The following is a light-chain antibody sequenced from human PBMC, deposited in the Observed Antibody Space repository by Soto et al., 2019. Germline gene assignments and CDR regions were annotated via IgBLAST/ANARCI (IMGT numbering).Light chain of an antibody. J-gene: IGKJ1*01. Sequence: ESGLTLSPGTLSLSPRERATLSCRASQSVSSSYLAWYQQKPGQAPRLLIYGASSRATGIPDRFSGSGSGTDFTLTICCMEREEIAVHHCHEGPSSRPGRFSQGTKVDIK. CDR1: QSVSSSY. CDR3: HEGPSSRPGR. V-gene: IGKV3-20*01. CDR2: GAS.